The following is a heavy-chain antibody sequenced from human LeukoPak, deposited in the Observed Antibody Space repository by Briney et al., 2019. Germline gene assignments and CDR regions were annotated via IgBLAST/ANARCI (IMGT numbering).Heavy chain of an antibody. V-gene: IGHV3-30*04. CDR2: ISFDGTHD. J-gene: IGHJ4*02. CDR3: AKILGSYWTPGYDY. Sequence: PGTSLRLSCAASGFTFSSYAIHWVRQAPGKGLEWVAVISFDGTHDFYADSVKGRFTISRDNSKNTLYLQMNSLRAEDTALYYCAKILGSYWTPGYDYWGQGTLVTVSS. D-gene: IGHD1-26*01. CDR1: GFTFSSYA.